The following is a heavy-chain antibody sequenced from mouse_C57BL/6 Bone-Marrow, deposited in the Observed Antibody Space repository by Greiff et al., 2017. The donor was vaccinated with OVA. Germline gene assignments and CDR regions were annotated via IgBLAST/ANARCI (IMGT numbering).Heavy chain of an antibody. Sequence: EVMLVESGGGLVQPGESLKLSCESNEYEFPSHDMSWVRKTPEKRLELVAAINSDGGSTYYPDTMERRFIISRDNTKKTLYLQMSSLRSEDTALYYCARHKGNYEGYYAMDYWGQGTSVTVSS. CDR1: EYEFPSHD. D-gene: IGHD1-1*01. CDR2: INSDGGST. CDR3: ARHKGNYEGYYAMDY. J-gene: IGHJ4*01. V-gene: IGHV5-2*01.